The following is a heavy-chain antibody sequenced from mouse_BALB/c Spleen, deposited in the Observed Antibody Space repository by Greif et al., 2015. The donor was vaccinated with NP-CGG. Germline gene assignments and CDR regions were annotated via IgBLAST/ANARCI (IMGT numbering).Heavy chain of an antibody. V-gene: IGHV14-1*02. Sequence: EVQLQQSGAELVRPGALVKLSCKASGFNIKDYYMHWVKQRPEQGLEWIGWIDPENGNTIYDPKFQGKASITADTPSNTAYLQLSSLTSEDTAVYYCARNDGYFDYWGQGTTLTVSS. CDR2: IDPENGNT. CDR1: GFNIKDYY. CDR3: ARNDGYFDY. J-gene: IGHJ2*01. D-gene: IGHD2-3*01.